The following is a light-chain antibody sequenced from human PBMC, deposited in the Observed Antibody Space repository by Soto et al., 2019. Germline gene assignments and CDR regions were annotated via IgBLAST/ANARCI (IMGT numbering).Light chain of an antibody. CDR3: SSYTASNTYV. J-gene: IGLJ1*01. V-gene: IGLV2-14*01. CDR2: DVS. Sequence: SALTRPASVAGFSSQVIAVSCTGTDSDVGGYSYVSWYQQYPGKAPKFIIYDVSNRPSGVSDRFPGSKSGNTASLTISGLQAEDEADYYCSSYTASNTYVFGSGTKVTVL. CDR1: DSDVGGYSY.